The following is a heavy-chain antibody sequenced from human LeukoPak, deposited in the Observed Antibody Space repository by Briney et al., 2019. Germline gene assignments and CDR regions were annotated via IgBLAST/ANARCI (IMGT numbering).Heavy chain of an antibody. Sequence: GGSLRLSCAASGFTFSSYWMSWIRQAPGKGLEWVANIKEDGTEKYYVDSVKGRFTISRDNAKISLYLQMNSLRAEDTAVYYCARARGSSWSTDAFDIWGQGTMVTVSS. CDR3: ARARGSSWSTDAFDI. J-gene: IGHJ3*02. V-gene: IGHV3-7*01. D-gene: IGHD6-13*01. CDR2: IKEDGTEK. CDR1: GFTFSSYW.